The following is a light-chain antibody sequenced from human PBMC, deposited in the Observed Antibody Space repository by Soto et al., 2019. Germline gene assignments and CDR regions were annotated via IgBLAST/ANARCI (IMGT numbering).Light chain of an antibody. V-gene: IGLV2-14*03. J-gene: IGLJ1*01. CDR3: SSYRRGSTYV. Sequence: QPALTQPASVSGSPGQSITVSCTGTSSDVGGYNYVSWYQQHPGKAPRLMIYDVTNRPSGVSDRFSGSKSGNTASLTISGLQAEDEADYYCSSYRRGSTYVFGTGTKLTVL. CDR1: SSDVGGYNY. CDR2: DVT.